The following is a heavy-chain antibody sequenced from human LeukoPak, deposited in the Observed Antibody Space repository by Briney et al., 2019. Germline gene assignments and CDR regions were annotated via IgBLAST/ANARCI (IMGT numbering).Heavy chain of an antibody. CDR1: GFSLSTSGVG. Sequence: SGPTLVNPTQTLTLTCTFSGFSLSTSGVGVHWIRQPPGKALEWLALIYWDDDKRYNPSMKSRLTITNDTSNNQVVLTMTTMDPVDTATYYCAHRPSDFDSWGQGTLVTVSS. CDR3: AHRPSDFDS. CDR2: IYWDDDK. J-gene: IGHJ4*02. V-gene: IGHV2-5*02.